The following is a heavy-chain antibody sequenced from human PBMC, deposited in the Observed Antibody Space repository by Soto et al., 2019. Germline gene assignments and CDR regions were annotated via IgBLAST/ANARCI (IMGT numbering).Heavy chain of an antibody. V-gene: IGHV3-11*06. CDR3: VRGGGGGQFDY. CDR2: IIINSNHK. J-gene: IGHJ4*02. Sequence: GGSLRLSCAASGFTFSDFYMTWVRQAPGKGLERLSYIIINSNHKEYGDSVKGRHTISRDNAKNSLYLQMNSLRADDTAVYYCVRGGGGGQFDYWGQGTLVTVSS. CDR1: GFTFSDFY. D-gene: IGHD2-21*01.